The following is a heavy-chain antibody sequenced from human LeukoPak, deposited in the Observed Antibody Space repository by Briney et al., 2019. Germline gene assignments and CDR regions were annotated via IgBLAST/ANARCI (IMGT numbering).Heavy chain of an antibody. Sequence: GGSLRLSCAASGSTFSSYGMHWVRQAPGKGLEWVAFIRYDGNNKYYAGSVKGRFTISRDNSKNTLYLQMNSLRAEDTAVYYCAKEARNYYYGMDVWGQGTTVTVSS. CDR1: GSTFSSYG. J-gene: IGHJ6*02. V-gene: IGHV3-30*02. CDR2: IRYDGNNK. CDR3: AKEARNYYYGMDV.